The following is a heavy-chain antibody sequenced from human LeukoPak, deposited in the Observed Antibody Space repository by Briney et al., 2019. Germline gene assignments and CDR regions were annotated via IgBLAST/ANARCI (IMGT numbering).Heavy chain of an antibody. V-gene: IGHV6-1*01. D-gene: IGHD3-9*01. J-gene: IGHJ4*02. CDR1: GDSVSSNSAA. Sequence: SQTLSLTCAISGDSVSSNSAAWNWIRQSPSRGLEWLGRTYYRSKWYNDYAVSVKSRITINPDTSKNQFSLQLNSVTPEDTAVYYCARAGYDLLTLAPDPANDYWGQGTLVTVSS. CDR2: TYYRSKWYN. CDR3: ARAGYDLLTLAPDPANDY.